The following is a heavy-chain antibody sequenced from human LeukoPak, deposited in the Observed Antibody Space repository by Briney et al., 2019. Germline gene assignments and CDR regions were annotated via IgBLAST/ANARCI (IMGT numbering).Heavy chain of an antibody. Sequence: GGSLRLSCAASGFTFSSYAMSWVRQAPGKGLEWASAISGSGGSTYYADSVKGRFTISRDNSKNTLYLQMNSLRAEDTAVYYCARAYCGGDCYFWPQDAFDIWGQGTMVTVSS. CDR3: ARAYCGGDCYFWPQDAFDI. J-gene: IGHJ3*02. CDR2: ISGSGGST. V-gene: IGHV3-23*01. D-gene: IGHD2-21*02. CDR1: GFTFSSYA.